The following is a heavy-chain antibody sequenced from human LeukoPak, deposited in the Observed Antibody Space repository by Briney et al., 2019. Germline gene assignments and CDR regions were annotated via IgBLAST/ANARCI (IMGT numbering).Heavy chain of an antibody. J-gene: IGHJ4*02. CDR3: AKDRYSSSWYPDY. V-gene: IGHV4-31*03. CDR2: IYYSGST. D-gene: IGHD6-13*01. Sequence: PSETLSLTCTVSGGSISSGGYYWSWIRQHPGKGLEWIGYIYYSGSTYYNPSPKSRVTISVDTSKNQFSLKLSSVTAADTAVYYCAKDRYSSSWYPDYWGQGTLVTVSS. CDR1: GGSISSGGYY.